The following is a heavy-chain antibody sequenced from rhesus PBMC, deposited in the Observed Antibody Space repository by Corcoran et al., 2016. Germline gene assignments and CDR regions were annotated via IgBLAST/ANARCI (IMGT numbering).Heavy chain of an antibody. Sequence: QVQLVQSGAEVKKPGPSVKLSCKASGYTFTSYYINWVRQAPGQVFDWLGWINPSNGNTSYAQKFQGRYTMTRDKSTSTAYMELNSLRSEDTAVYYCARGGVYGSRNWYFDLWGPGTPITISS. CDR3: ARGGVYGSRNWYFDL. V-gene: IGHV1-200*01. D-gene: IGHD4-29*01. J-gene: IGHJ2*01. CDR1: GYTFTSYY. CDR2: INPSNGNT.